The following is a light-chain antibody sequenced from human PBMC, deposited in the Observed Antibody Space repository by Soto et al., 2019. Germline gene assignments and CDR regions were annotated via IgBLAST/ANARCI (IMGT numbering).Light chain of an antibody. J-gene: IGKJ5*01. CDR3: QQSYSTSIT. V-gene: IGKV1-5*03. CDR2: KAS. CDR1: QSISSW. Sequence: DIQMTQSPSTLSASVGDRVTITCRASQSISSWLAWYQQKPGKASKLLIYKASSLESGVPSRFSGSGSGTDFTLTISSLQPEDFATYYCQQSYSTSITFGQGTRLEIK.